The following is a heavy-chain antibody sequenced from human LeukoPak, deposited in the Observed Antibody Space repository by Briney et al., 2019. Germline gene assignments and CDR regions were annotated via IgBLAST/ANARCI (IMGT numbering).Heavy chain of an antibody. Sequence: GGSVRLSCAASGFTFSNYGLSWVRQAPGKGLEWVSGITGSGGSTYYADSVKGRFTISRDNSKNTLYLQMNSLRAEDTAVYYCAKDPLKYSSSWYGNWFDPWGQGTLVTVSS. CDR3: AKDPLKYSSSWYGNWFDP. CDR1: GFTFSNYG. J-gene: IGHJ5*02. V-gene: IGHV3-23*01. CDR2: ITGSGGST. D-gene: IGHD6-13*01.